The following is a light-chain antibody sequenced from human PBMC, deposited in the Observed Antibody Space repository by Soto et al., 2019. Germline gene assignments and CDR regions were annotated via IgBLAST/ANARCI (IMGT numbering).Light chain of an antibody. CDR2: GAL. J-gene: IGKJ1*01. CDR3: LQYGDSIPWT. V-gene: IGKV3-20*01. Sequence: DIVLPQSPGTLSMSPGDRVVLSCRASQSVSKSFVAWYQQKPGQAPRLLIYGALSSATGIPDRVSGRGYGTDFTLTISRLEPEDVAVYYCLQYGDSIPWTCGQGTKVAIK. CDR1: QSVSKSF.